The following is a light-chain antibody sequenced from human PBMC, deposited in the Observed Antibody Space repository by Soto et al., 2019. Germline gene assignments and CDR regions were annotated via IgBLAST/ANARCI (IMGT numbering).Light chain of an antibody. Sequence: QSVLTQPPSVSGAPGQRVTISCTGSSSNIGAGYDVHWYQQLPGTAPKLLIYGNSNRPSGVPDRFSGSKSGTSASLAITGLQAEDEADYDCQSYDYSLSGYVFGTGTKLTVL. V-gene: IGLV1-40*01. CDR2: GNS. CDR1: SSNIGAGYD. J-gene: IGLJ1*01. CDR3: QSYDYSLSGYV.